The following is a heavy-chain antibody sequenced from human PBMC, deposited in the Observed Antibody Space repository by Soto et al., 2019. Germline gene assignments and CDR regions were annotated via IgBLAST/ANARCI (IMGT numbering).Heavy chain of an antibody. CDR2: ISYDGTSK. J-gene: IGHJ3*02. CDR3: ALIRNDDAFDI. V-gene: IGHV3-30*03. Sequence: PGGSLRLSWSASGFTFSSYGMHWVRQAPGKGLEWVAVISYDGTSKYYADSAKGRFTISRDNSKNTLYLQMNSLRAEDTAVYYCALIRNDDAFDIWGQGTMVTVSS. D-gene: IGHD1-1*01. CDR1: GFTFSSYG.